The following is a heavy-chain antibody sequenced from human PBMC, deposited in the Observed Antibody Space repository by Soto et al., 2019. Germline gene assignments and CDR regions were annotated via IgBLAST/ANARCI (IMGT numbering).Heavy chain of an antibody. V-gene: IGHV3-48*02. CDR2: ITSSSSTI. CDR1: GFSFSIYS. D-gene: IGHD6-19*01. J-gene: IGHJ6*02. Sequence: EVQLVESGGGLVQPGGSLRLSCSASGFSFSIYSMNWVRQAPGKGLEWVSYITSSSSTIYYADSVKGRFTISRDNPKNSLSLQMTSLRDEDTAVYYCARVGWGTYGMDVWGQGTTVTVSS. CDR3: ARVGWGTYGMDV.